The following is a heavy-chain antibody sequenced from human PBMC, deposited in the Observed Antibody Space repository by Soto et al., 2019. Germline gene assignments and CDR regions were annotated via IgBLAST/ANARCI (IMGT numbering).Heavy chain of an antibody. V-gene: IGHV1-69*13. Sequence: GASVKVSCKASGGTFSSYAISGVRQAPGQGLEWMGGIIPIFGTANYAQKFQGRVTITADESTSTAYMELSSLRSEDTAVYYCASLVVPAAMGGYYYYGMDVWGQGTTVTVSS. CDR2: IIPIFGTA. CDR3: ASLVVPAAMGGYYYYGMDV. CDR1: GGTFSSYA. J-gene: IGHJ6*02. D-gene: IGHD2-2*01.